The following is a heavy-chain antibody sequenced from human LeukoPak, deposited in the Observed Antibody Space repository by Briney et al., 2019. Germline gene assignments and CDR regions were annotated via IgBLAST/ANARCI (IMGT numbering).Heavy chain of an antibody. D-gene: IGHD3-9*01. CDR1: GFTFSDYY. Sequence: PGGSLRLSCAASGFTFSDYYMSWIRQAPGKGLEWVSAISGSGGSTYYADSVKGRFTISRDNSKNTLYLQMNSLRAEDTAVYYCAKATRYFDWLTPYYFDYWGQGTLVTVSS. CDR3: AKATRYFDWLTPYYFDY. J-gene: IGHJ4*02. V-gene: IGHV3-23*01. CDR2: ISGSGGST.